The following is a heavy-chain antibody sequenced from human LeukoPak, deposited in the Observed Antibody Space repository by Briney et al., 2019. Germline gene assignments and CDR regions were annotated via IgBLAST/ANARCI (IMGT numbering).Heavy chain of an antibody. CDR1: GYSISSGYY. CDR3: AVSIAVAGLGDY. CDR2: IYHSGST. J-gene: IGHJ4*02. Sequence: PSETLSLTCTVSGYSISSGYYWGWIRQPPGKGLEWIGSIYHSGSTYYNPSLKSRVTISVDTSKNQFSLKLSSVTAADTAVYYCAVSIAVAGLGDYWGQGTLVTVSS. D-gene: IGHD6-19*01. V-gene: IGHV4-38-2*02.